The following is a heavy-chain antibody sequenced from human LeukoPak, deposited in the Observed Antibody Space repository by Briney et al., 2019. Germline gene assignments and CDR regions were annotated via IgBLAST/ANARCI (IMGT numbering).Heavy chain of an antibody. CDR1: GFTFSSYA. CDR3: GRLHPTDNWFDP. D-gene: IGHD4-11*01. CDR2: ISGSGGST. Sequence: QPGGSLRLSCAASGFTFSSYAMSWVRQAPGKGLEWVSAISGSGGSTYYADFVKGRFAISRDNSKNTLYLQMNSLRAEDTAVYYCGRLHPTDNWFDPWGQGTLVTVSS. J-gene: IGHJ5*02. V-gene: IGHV3-23*01.